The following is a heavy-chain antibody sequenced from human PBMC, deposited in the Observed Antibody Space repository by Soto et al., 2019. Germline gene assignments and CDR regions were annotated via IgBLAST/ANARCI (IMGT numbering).Heavy chain of an antibody. CDR2: ISYYGSNK. Sequence: QVQLVESGGGVVQPGRSLRLSCAASGFTFSSYAMHWVRQAPGKGLEWVAVISYYGSNKYYADSVKGRFTISRDNSKNTLYLQMNSLRAEDTAVYYCARASVMTTKNSAAGTSFDYWGQGTLVTVSS. CDR1: GFTFSSYA. V-gene: IGHV3-30-3*01. J-gene: IGHJ4*02. CDR3: ARASVMTTKNSAAGTSFDY. D-gene: IGHD6-13*01.